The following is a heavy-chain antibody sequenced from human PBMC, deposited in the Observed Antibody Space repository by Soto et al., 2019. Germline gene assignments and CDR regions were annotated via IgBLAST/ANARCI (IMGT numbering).Heavy chain of an antibody. CDR1: GGSISSYY. D-gene: IGHD3-10*01. V-gene: IGHV4-59*01. Sequence: PSETLSLTCTVSGGSISSYYWSWIWQPPGKGLEWIGYIYYTGSTNYNPSLKSRVTISVDTSKNQFSLKVTSVTAADTAVYYCARSVGTGGNYYYGMDVWGQGTTVTVSS. CDR2: IYYTGST. J-gene: IGHJ6*02. CDR3: ARSVGTGGNYYYGMDV.